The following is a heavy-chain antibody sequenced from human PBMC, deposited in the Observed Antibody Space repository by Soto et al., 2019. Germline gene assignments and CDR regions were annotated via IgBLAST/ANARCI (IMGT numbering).Heavy chain of an antibody. CDR3: ASGLYSGSYYPFDY. V-gene: IGHV1-69*12. J-gene: IGHJ4*02. Sequence: QVQLVQSGAEVKKPGSSVKVSCKASGGTFSSYAISWVRQAPGQGLEWMGGIIPIFGTANYAQKFQGRVRIAAEESTSTAYMELSSLRSEDTAVYYWASGLYSGSYYPFDYWGQGTLVTVSS. CDR2: IIPIFGTA. CDR1: GGTFSSYA. D-gene: IGHD1-26*01.